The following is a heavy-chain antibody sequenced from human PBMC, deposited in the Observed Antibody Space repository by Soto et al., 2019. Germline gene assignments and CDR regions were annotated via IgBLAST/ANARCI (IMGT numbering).Heavy chain of an antibody. J-gene: IGHJ5*02. CDR2: INHSVST. CDR1: GGSFSGYY. Sequence: SETLSLTCVVCGGSFSGYYWTWIRQPPGRGLEWIGEINHSVSTNCTPSLKSRVTISVDTPKKQFSLKLSSVTAADTAVYYCARYDFWSGYYEGWFDPWGQGTLVTVSS. V-gene: IGHV4-34*01. CDR3: ARYDFWSGYYEGWFDP. D-gene: IGHD3-3*01.